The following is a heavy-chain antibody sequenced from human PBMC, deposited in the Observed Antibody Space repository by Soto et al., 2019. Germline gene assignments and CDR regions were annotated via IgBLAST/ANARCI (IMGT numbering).Heavy chain of an antibody. CDR1: GCTFSSDA. CDR2: ISVSVGIT. J-gene: IGHJ3*01. Sequence: RGSLRLSCAASGCTFSSDAMSWVRQAPGKGLAWVPGISVSVGITYCADSVKGRFTISRDNSKNTLYLQMNSLRAEDTAVYYCAQEGGITFFGLVPHADYVSDVWG. V-gene: IGHV3-23*01. CDR3: AQEGGITFFGLVPHADYVSDV. D-gene: IGHD3-3*01.